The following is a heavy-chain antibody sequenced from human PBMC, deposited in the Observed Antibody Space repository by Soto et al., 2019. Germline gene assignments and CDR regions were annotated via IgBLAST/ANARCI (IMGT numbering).Heavy chain of an antibody. CDR3: SRHSREQWLYLLDF. V-gene: IGHV4-39*01. Sequence: SETLSLTCTVSGGSTSSVSYYWGWIRQPPGKGLEWIGSIYYSGSTNYNPSLKSRVTISVDTSKNQFSLKLSSVTVADTAVYFCSRHSREQWLYLLDFRGQRSLVTGSS. CDR2: IYYSGST. D-gene: IGHD6-19*01. CDR1: GGSTSSVSYY. J-gene: IGHJ4*02.